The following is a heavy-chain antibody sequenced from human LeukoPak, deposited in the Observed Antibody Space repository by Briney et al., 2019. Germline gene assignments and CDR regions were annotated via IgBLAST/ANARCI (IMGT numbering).Heavy chain of an antibody. CDR3: ARGAYSYRIDY. J-gene: IGHJ4*02. Sequence: PSETLSLTCTVSGGSISSYYWSWVRQAPGKGLEWIGYIYYSGSTNYNPSLKSRVTISVDTSKNQFSLKLSSVTAADTGVYYCARGAYSYRIDYWGQGTLVTVSS. D-gene: IGHD5-18*01. CDR2: IYYSGST. V-gene: IGHV4-59*01. CDR1: GGSISSYY.